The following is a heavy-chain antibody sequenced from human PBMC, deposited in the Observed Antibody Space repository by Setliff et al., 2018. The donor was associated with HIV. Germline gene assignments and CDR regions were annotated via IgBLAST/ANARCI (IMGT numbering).Heavy chain of an antibody. V-gene: IGHV3-23*03. J-gene: IGHJ4*02. CDR2: IHSGVSSP. D-gene: IGHD6-19*01. CDR1: GFTFSTYA. Sequence: GGSLRLSCAASGFTFSTYAMSWVRQAPGKGLEWVSVIHSGVSSPYYADPVKGRFTVARDNSKNTLYLQMNSLRADDTAVYYCAIIAVAGTLGYWGQGTLVTVSS. CDR3: AIIAVAGTLGY.